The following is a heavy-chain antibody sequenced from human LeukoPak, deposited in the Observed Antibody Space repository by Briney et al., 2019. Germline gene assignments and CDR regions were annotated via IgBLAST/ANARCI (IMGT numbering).Heavy chain of an antibody. CDR2: IQYDGSNK. Sequence: AGGSLRLSCAASGFTFSSYGMHWVRQAPGKGLEWVTFIQYDGSNKYYADSVKGRFTISRDNSKNTVYLQMNSLRTEDTAVYYCARSLTMVRAYDYWGQGTLVTVSS. J-gene: IGHJ4*02. CDR3: ARSLTMVRAYDY. V-gene: IGHV3-30*02. CDR1: GFTFSSYG. D-gene: IGHD3-10*01.